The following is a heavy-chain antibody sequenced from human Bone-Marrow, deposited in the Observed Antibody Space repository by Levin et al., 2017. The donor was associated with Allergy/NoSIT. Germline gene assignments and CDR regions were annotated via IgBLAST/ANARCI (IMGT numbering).Heavy chain of an antibody. CDR3: AKDFARWYTHPLDY. CDR2: ISYDGKNT. Sequence: GGSLRLSCAASGFTFNSYGMHWVRQAPGKGLEWVAIISYDGKNTYYSDSVTGRFAISRYNSKNTVLLQMNNLRSEDTAVYYCAKDFARWYTHPLDYWGQGTLVSVSS. J-gene: IGHJ4*02. V-gene: IGHV3-30*18. D-gene: IGHD4-23*01. CDR1: GFTFNSYG.